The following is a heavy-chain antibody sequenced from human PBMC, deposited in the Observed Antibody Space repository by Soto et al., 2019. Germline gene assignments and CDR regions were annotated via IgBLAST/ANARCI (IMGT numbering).Heavy chain of an antibody. CDR1: GFTFSSYA. V-gene: IGHV3-30-3*02. CDR3: AKTGTGDYTPPY. J-gene: IGHJ4*02. D-gene: IGHD4-17*01. Sequence: QVQLVESGGGVVQPGRSLRLSCAASGFTFSSYAMHWVRQAPGKGLEWVAVISYDGSNKYYADSVKGRFTISRDNSKNTLYLQMNSLRAEDTAVYYCAKTGTGDYTPPYWGQGTLVTVSS. CDR2: ISYDGSNK.